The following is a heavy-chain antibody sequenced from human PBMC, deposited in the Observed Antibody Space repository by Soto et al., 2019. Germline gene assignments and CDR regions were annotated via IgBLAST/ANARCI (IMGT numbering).Heavy chain of an antibody. CDR1: GFTFSNAW. J-gene: IGHJ4*02. Sequence: GGSLRLSCAASGFTFSNAWMSWVRQAPGKGLEWVGRIKSKTDGGTTDYAAPVKGRFTISRDDSKNTLYLQMNSLKTEDTAVYYCTRDLLGGYSQYYFDYWGQGTLVTVSS. D-gene: IGHD3-22*01. CDR3: TRDLLGGYSQYYFDY. CDR2: IKSKTDGGTT. V-gene: IGHV3-15*01.